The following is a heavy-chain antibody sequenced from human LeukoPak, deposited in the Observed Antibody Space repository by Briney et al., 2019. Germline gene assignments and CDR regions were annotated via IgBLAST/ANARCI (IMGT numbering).Heavy chain of an antibody. CDR3: ARDSYCGGDCYSDYYYVMDV. CDR2: INPNSGGT. D-gene: IGHD2-21*02. Sequence: GASVKVSCKASGYTFTGYYMHWVRQAPGQGLEWMGWINPNSGGTNYAQKFQGRVTMTRDTSISTAYMELSRLRSDDTAVYYCARDSYCGGDCYSDYYYVMDVWGQGTTVTVSS. V-gene: IGHV1-2*02. J-gene: IGHJ6*02. CDR1: GYTFTGYY.